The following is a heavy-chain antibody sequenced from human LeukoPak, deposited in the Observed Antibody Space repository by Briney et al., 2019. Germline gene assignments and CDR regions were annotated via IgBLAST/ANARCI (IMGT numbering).Heavy chain of an antibody. Sequence: SETLSLTCTVSGGSISSSTYYWGWIRQPPGKGLEWIGSIYSSGSTYYNPSLKSRVTISVDTSKNQFSLKLSSVTAADTAVYYCAGGYIYGYYYMDVWGKGTTVTVSS. CDR2: IYSSGST. CDR1: GGSISSSTYY. J-gene: IGHJ6*03. CDR3: AGGYIYGYYYMDV. D-gene: IGHD5-18*01. V-gene: IGHV4-39*07.